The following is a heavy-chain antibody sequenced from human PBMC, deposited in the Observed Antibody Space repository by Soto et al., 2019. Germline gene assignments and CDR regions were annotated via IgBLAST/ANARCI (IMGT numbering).Heavy chain of an antibody. D-gene: IGHD3-22*01. CDR3: ASYRYYDSSGYPPNCDY. J-gene: IGHJ4*02. Sequence: QVQLVQSGAEVKKPGSSVKVSCKASGGTFSSYAISWVRQAPGQGLEWMGGIIPIFGTANYAQKFQGRVTITADESTSTAYMELRSLRSEDTAVYYCASYRYYDSSGYPPNCDYWGQGTLVTVSS. CDR2: IIPIFGTA. CDR1: GGTFSSYA. V-gene: IGHV1-69*12.